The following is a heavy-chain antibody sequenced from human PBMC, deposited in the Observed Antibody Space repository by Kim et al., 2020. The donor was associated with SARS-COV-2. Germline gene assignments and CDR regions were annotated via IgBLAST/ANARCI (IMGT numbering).Heavy chain of an antibody. CDR3: ARACPTQLVTADGTFD. J-gene: IGHJ4*01. Sequence: SETLSLTCTVFSDSISAGDFYWSWIRQSPGKGLEWLGFISYSGATYYNPSLESRLLISVDTSRNQFSLRLDSVTATDTALYFCARACPTQLVTADGTFD. CDR2: ISYSGAT. D-gene: IGHD1-1*01. V-gene: IGHV4-30-4*01. CDR1: SDSISAGDFY.